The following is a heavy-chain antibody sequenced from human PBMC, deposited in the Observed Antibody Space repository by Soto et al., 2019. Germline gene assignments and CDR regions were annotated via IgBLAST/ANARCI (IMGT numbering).Heavy chain of an antibody. J-gene: IGHJ4*02. CDR2: ITPSGGST. V-gene: IGHV1-46*01. Sequence: ASVKVSFKASGYTFTSYGISWVRQATGQGPEWMGIITPSGGSTSYAQKFQGRVTMTRDTSTSTVYMELSSLRSEDTAVYYCARDHYTEAQVDYWGQGTLVTVSS. CDR3: ARDHYTEAQVDY. D-gene: IGHD4-4*01. CDR1: GYTFTSYG.